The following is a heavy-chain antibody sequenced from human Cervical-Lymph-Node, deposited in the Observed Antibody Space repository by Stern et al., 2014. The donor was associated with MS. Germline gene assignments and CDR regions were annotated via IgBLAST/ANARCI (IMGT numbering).Heavy chain of an antibody. D-gene: IGHD5-18*01. CDR3: ARTTRGYSYGLLDY. J-gene: IGHJ4*02. V-gene: IGHV3-33*01. Sequence: VQLVESGGGVVQPGRSLRLSCAASGFTFSSYGMHWVRQAPGKGLEWVAVIWYDGSNKYYADSVKGRFTSSRDNSKNTLYLQMNSLRAEDTAVYYCARTTRGYSYGLLDYWGQGTLVTVSS. CDR2: IWYDGSNK. CDR1: GFTFSSYG.